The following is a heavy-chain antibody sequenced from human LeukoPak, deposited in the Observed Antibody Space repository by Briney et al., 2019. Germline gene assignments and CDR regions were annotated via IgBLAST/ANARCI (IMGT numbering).Heavy chain of an antibody. CDR1: GFTFSDYN. V-gene: IGHV3-11*01. CDR3: ARSIGLTGGGVDV. D-gene: IGHD3-9*01. J-gene: IGHJ6*02. Sequence: GGSLRLSCAASGFTFSDYNMNWVRQAPGKWLEWVSYITNGGSTIHHADSVKGRFTISRDNVKKTLYLQMNSLRAEDTAVYYCARSIGLTGGGVDVWGQGTTVTVSS. CDR2: ITNGGSTI.